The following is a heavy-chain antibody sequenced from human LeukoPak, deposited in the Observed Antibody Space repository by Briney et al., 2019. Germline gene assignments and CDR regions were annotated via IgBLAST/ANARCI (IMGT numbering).Heavy chain of an antibody. J-gene: IGHJ6*03. D-gene: IGHD2-15*01. CDR2: INSDGSST. V-gene: IGHV3-74*01. Sequence: GGSLRLSCAASGFTFSDNYMSWIRQAPGKGLEWVSRINSDGSSTSYADSVKGRFTISRDNAKNTLYLQMNSLRAGDTAVYYCARDAAANYYYYYMDVWGKGTTVTISS. CDR3: ARDAAANYYYYYMDV. CDR1: GFTFSDNY.